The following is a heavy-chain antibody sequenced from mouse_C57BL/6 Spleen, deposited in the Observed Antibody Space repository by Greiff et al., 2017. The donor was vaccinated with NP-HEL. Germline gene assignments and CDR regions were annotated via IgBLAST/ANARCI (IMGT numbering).Heavy chain of an antibody. Sequence: VQLKESGGGLVKPGGSLKLSCAASGFTFSDYGMHWVRQAPEKGLEWVAYISSGSSTIYYADTVKGRFTISRDNAKNTLFLQMTSLRSEDTAMYYCARNYYGIHWYFDVWGTGTTVTVSS. CDR1: GFTFSDYG. D-gene: IGHD1-1*01. J-gene: IGHJ1*03. CDR2: ISSGSSTI. CDR3: ARNYYGIHWYFDV. V-gene: IGHV5-17*01.